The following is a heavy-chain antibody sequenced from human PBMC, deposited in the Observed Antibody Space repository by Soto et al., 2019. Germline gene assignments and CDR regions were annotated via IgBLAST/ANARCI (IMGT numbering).Heavy chain of an antibody. Sequence: SETLSLTCTVSGGSISSGDYYWSWIRQPPGKGLEWIGYIYYSGSTYYNPSLKSRVTISVDTSKNQFSLKLSSVTAADTAVYYCAREVRERYYYGMDVWGQGTTVTVSS. J-gene: IGHJ6*02. CDR1: GGSISSGDYY. V-gene: IGHV4-30-4*01. CDR2: IYYSGST. CDR3: AREVRERYYYGMDV.